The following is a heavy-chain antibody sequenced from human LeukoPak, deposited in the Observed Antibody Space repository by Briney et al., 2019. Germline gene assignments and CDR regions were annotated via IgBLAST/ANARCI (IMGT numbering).Heavy chain of an antibody. Sequence: PSETLSLTCAVSGGSISSSNWWSWVRQSPEKGLEWIGEIYHGGTTNYNPSLKSRVTISVDTSKNQFSLKLSSVTAADTAVYYCARAPYYYDSGDRYYFDYWGQGTLVTVSS. J-gene: IGHJ4*02. CDR2: IYHGGTT. CDR1: GGSISSSNW. D-gene: IGHD3-22*01. V-gene: IGHV4-4*02. CDR3: ARAPYYYDSGDRYYFDY.